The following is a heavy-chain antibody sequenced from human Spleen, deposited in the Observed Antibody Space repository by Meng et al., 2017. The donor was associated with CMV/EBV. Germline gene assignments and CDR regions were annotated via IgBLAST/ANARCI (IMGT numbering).Heavy chain of an antibody. V-gene: IGHV3-74*01. CDR1: GFTFRSYW. CDR2: INSDGSRT. Sequence: GESLKISCAASGFTFRSYWMHWVRQAPGKGLVWVSRINSDGSRTSYADSVKGRFTISRDNAKNTLYLQMNSLRAEDTAVYYCVRDFPMTNGYDSSGLDYWGQGTLVTVSS. D-gene: IGHD3-22*01. CDR3: VRDFPMTNGYDSSGLDY. J-gene: IGHJ4*02.